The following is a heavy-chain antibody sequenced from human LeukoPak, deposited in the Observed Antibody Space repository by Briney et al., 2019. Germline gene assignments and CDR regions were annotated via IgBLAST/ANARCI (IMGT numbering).Heavy chain of an antibody. D-gene: IGHD4-23*01. CDR3: ARERTTVVTPRGPLGY. J-gene: IGHJ4*02. CDR2: IIPIFGTA. CDR1: GGTFSSYA. V-gene: IGHV1-69*13. Sequence: GASVKVSCKASGGTFSSYAISWVRQAPGQGLEWMGGIIPIFGTANYAQKFQGRVTITADESTSTAYMELSSLRSEDTAVYYCARERTTVVTPRGPLGYWGQGTLVTVSS.